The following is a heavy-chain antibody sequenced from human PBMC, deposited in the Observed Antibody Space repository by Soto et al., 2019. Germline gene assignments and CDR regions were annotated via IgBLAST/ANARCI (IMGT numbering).Heavy chain of an antibody. CDR3: ARNPNVGLIISPDYYDMEV. J-gene: IGHJ6*03. V-gene: IGHV1-24*01. Sequence: ASVKVSCKVSGYTLTELSMHWVRQAPGKGLDWMGGFDPYDGETTYAQTFQGRVTMTEDTSTSTAYLELSSLRSDDTAVYYCARNPNVGLIISPDYYDMEVWGKGTTVTVSS. D-gene: IGHD3-10*01. CDR2: FDPYDGET. CDR1: GYTLTELS.